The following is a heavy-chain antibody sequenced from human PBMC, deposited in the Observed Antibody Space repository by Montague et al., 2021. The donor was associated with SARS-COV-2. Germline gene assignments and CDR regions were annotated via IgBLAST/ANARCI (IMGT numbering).Heavy chain of an antibody. Sequence: SETLSLTCTVSGGSISSSSYYWGWIRQPPGRGLKWIGRIYYSGSTYYNPSLKSRVTISVDTSKNQFSLKLSSVTAADTAVYYCARGVDCYGSWSYPTWGQGTLVTVSS. V-gene: IGHV4-39*01. J-gene: IGHJ5*02. CDR2: IYYSGST. CDR1: GGSISSSSYY. D-gene: IGHD3-10*01. CDR3: ARGVDCYGSWSYPT.